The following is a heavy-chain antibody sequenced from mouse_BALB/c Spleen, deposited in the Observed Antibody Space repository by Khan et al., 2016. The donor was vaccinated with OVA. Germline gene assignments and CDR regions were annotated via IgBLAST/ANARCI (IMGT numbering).Heavy chain of an antibody. CDR3: ARGLNYYGSWFAY. Sequence: QIQLVQSGPELKKPGETVKISCKASGYTFTNYGMNWVKQAPGKALKWMGWINTYTGEPTYADDFKGRFAFSLETSANTAYLLLNNHMNEDMATYFCARGLNYYGSWFAYWGQGTLVTVSA. J-gene: IGHJ3*01. V-gene: IGHV9-1*02. CDR2: INTYTGEP. D-gene: IGHD1-1*01. CDR1: GYTFTNYG.